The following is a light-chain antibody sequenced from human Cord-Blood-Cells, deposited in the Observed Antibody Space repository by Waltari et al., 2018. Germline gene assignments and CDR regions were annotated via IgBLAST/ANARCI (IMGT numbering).Light chain of an antibody. J-gene: IGLJ3*02. V-gene: IGLV2-23*01. CDR1: GRAVGGYNL. CDR3: CAYAGSWV. Sequence: QSALTQPASVSGSPGQSITISCTGTGRAVGGYNLFSWYHQHPGKAPKLMIFEGGNRPSGGCNRFSGSKTGTTPSLTISGLQAEDEDDYYCCAYAGSWVFGGGTKLTVL. CDR2: EGG.